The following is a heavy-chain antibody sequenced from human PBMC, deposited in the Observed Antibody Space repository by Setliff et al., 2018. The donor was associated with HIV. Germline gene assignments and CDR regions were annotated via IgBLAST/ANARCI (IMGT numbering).Heavy chain of an antibody. CDR2: ISAYNGNT. J-gene: IGHJ6*02. Sequence: ASVKVSCKASGYTFTSYDISWVRQAPGQGLEWMGWISAYNGNTNYAQKLQGRVTMTTDTSTSTAYMELRGLRSDDTAVYYCAREIGDYYDSSGYYPPTDYYYGMDVWGQGTTVTVPS. D-gene: IGHD3-22*01. V-gene: IGHV1-18*01. CDR3: AREIGDYYDSSGYYPPTDYYYGMDV. CDR1: GYTFTSYD.